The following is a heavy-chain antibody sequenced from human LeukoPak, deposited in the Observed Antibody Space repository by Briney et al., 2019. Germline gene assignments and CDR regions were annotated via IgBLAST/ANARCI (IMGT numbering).Heavy chain of an antibody. CDR3: ARKTDNSFDY. Sequence: GESLKISCQGSGYSFNNYWIGWVRQMPGKGLEWLGMIFPSDSDTRYGPSFQGQVTISADKSISTAYLQWSSLKAPDTAMYYCARKTDNSFDYWGQGTVVTVSS. V-gene: IGHV5-51*01. CDR1: GYSFNNYW. J-gene: IGHJ4*01. CDR2: IFPSDSDT.